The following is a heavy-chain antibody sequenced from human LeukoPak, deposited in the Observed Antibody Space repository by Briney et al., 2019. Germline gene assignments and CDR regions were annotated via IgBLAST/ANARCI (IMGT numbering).Heavy chain of an antibody. CDR3: ARSPGYCSSTSCYFDY. V-gene: IGHV4-34*01. CDR1: GGSFSGYY. CDR2: INHSGST. D-gene: IGHD2-2*01. Sequence: SETLSLTCAVYGGSFSGYYWSWIRQPPGKGLEWIGEINHSGSTNYNPSLKSRVTISVDTSKNQFSLKLSSVTAADTAVYYCARSPGYCSSTSCYFDYWGQGTLVTVSS. J-gene: IGHJ4*02.